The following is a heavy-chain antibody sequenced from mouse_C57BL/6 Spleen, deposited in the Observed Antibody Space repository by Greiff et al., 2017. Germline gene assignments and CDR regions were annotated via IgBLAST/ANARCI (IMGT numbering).Heavy chain of an antibody. CDR1: GYTFTSYG. Sequence: QVQLKQSGAELARPGASVKLSCKASGYTFTSYGISWVKQRTGQGLEWIGEIYPRSGNTYYNEKFKGKATLTADKSSSTAYMELRSLTSEDSAVYFCARGSDYDPVYFDYWGQGTTLTVSS. V-gene: IGHV1-81*01. D-gene: IGHD2-4*01. CDR3: ARGSDYDPVYFDY. J-gene: IGHJ2*01. CDR2: IYPRSGNT.